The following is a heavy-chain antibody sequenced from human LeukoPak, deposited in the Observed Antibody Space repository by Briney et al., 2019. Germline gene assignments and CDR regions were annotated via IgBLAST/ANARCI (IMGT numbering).Heavy chain of an antibody. CDR1: GYGFTSYR. D-gene: IGHD2-21*02. V-gene: IGHV5-51*01. Sequence: GESLKISCKGSGYGFTSYRIGWVRQMPGKGLEWMGTINPGDSDTRYSLSFEGQVTISADKPITTAYLQWSSLKASDTAMYYCARRRQVGTRYYFDYWGQGTLVTVSS. J-gene: IGHJ4*02. CDR3: ARRRQVGTRYYFDY. CDR2: INPGDSDT.